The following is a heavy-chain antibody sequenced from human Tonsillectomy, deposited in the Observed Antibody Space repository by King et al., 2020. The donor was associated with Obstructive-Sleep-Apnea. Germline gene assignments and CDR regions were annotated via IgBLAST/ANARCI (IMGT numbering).Heavy chain of an antibody. J-gene: IGHJ4*02. Sequence: VQLVESGGGVVQPGRSLRLSCAASGFTFSSYAMHWVRQSPGKGLEWGSVISYDGNNIYYADSVKGRFTISRDNSKNTLYLQMNSLRAEDTAVYYCAREDGDYKSPSGYWGQGTLVTVSS. CDR3: AREDGDYKSPSGY. CDR1: GFTFSSYA. D-gene: IGHD4/OR15-4a*01. CDR2: ISYDGNNI. V-gene: IGHV3-30*04.